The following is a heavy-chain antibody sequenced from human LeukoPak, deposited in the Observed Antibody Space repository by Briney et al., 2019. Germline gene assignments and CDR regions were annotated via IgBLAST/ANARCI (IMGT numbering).Heavy chain of an antibody. CDR1: GYTFTSYD. CDR3: ARSLTYYDFWSGCYIYGMDV. V-gene: IGHV1-8*01. Sequence: ASVKVSCKASGYTFTSYDINWVRQATGQGLEWMGWMNPNSGNTGYAQKFQGRVTMTRNTSISTAYMELSSLRSEDTAVYYCARSLTYYDFWSGCYIYGMDVWGQGTTVTVSS. J-gene: IGHJ6*02. D-gene: IGHD3-3*01. CDR2: MNPNSGNT.